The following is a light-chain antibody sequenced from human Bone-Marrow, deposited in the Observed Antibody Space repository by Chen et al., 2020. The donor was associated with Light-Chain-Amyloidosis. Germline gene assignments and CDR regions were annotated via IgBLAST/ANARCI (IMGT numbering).Light chain of an antibody. V-gene: IGLV6-57*01. J-gene: IGLJ3*02. CDR2: EDD. CDR1: SGSIATNH. Sequence: NFMLTQPHSVSESPGKTVIISCTRSSGSIATNHVQRYQQRPVSSPTTVIYEDDQRPSGVPDRFSGSIDRSSNSASLTISGLKTEDEADYYCQSYQGSSQGVFGGGTKLTVL. CDR3: QSYQGSSQGV.